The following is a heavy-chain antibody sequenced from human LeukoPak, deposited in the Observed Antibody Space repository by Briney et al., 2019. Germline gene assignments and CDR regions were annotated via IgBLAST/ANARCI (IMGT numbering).Heavy chain of an antibody. CDR3: ARGADYGGNSVPFDY. V-gene: IGHV4-31*03. CDR1: GGSISSGGHY. J-gene: IGHJ4*02. D-gene: IGHD4-23*01. Sequence: SQTLSLTCTVSGGSISSGGHYWGWIRQQPGKGLEWIGYIYYRGTTYYNPSLKSRVSISLDTSKNQVSLKLTSVTAADTAVYYCARGADYGGNSVPFDYWGQGTLVTVSS. CDR2: IYYRGTT.